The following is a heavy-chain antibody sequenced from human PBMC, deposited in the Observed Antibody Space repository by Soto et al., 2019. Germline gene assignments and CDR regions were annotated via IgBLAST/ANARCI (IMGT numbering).Heavy chain of an antibody. CDR2: ISAYNGNT. CDR1: GYTFTSYG. J-gene: IGHJ5*02. CDR3: ARAGTRFLESENWFDP. D-gene: IGHD3-3*01. V-gene: IGHV1-18*01. Sequence: ASVKVSCKASGYTFTSYGISWVRQAPGQGLEWMGWISAYNGNTNYAQKLQGRVTMTTDTSTSTAYMELRSLRSDDTAVYYCARAGTRFLESENWFDPWGQGTLVTVSS.